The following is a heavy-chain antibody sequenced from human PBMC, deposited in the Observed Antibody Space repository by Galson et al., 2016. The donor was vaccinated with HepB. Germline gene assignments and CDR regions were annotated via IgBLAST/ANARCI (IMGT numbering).Heavy chain of an antibody. CDR3: AGGKYTYGSFHTLDI. CDR2: ISYSGNT. D-gene: IGHD5-18*01. V-gene: IGHV4-39*01. J-gene: IGHJ3*02. Sequence: SETLSLTCTVSGDSISGSSYYWGWIRQPPGKGLEWIGTISYSGNTYYNPPLMGRVSISMDTSKNQFSLRLSSVTAADTAVYYCAGGKYTYGSFHTLDIWGQGTVVTVSS. CDR1: GDSISGSSYY.